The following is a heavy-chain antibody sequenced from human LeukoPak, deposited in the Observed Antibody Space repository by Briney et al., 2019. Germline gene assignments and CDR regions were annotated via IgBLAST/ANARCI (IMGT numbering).Heavy chain of an antibody. Sequence: GGSLRLSCAASGFTFSSYEMNWVRQAPGKGLEWVSYISSSAGTTYYADSVKGRFTISRDNAKNSLYLQMNSLRAEDTAVYFCARQQQQLWYDWGQGPWSPSPQ. J-gene: IGHJ1*01. CDR3: ARQQQQLWYD. CDR1: GFTFSSYE. V-gene: IGHV3-48*03. D-gene: IGHD5-18*01. CDR2: ISSSAGTT.